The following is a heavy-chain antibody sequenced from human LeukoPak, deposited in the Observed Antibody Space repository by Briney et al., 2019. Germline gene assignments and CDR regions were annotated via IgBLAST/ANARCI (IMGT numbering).Heavy chain of an antibody. J-gene: IGHJ4*02. CDR2: LSNDGSNQ. CDR3: AKAAYYYDSSGSGSNFGY. V-gene: IGHV3-30*18. CDR1: GFTFSSSG. D-gene: IGHD3-22*01. Sequence: QPGGSLRLSCAASGFTFSSSGLHWVRQAPGKGLEWVAVLSNDGSNQYYADSVKGRFTISRDNSKNTLYLQMNSLRAEDTAVYYCAKAAYYYDSSGSGSNFGYWGQGTLVTVSS.